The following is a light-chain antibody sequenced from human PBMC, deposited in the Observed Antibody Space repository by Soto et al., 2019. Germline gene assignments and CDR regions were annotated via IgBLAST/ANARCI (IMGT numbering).Light chain of an antibody. Sequence: QSAVTQPPSVSGTPGQRVTIFCSGRRSNIGSNLVYWYQQLPGTAPKLLIFSNDQRPSGVPDRFSGSRSGTSASLAISGLRSEDEGDYYCAAWDDSLSGVVLGGGTKLTVL. CDR2: SND. CDR3: AAWDDSLSGVV. J-gene: IGLJ2*01. V-gene: IGLV1-47*02. CDR1: RSNIGSNL.